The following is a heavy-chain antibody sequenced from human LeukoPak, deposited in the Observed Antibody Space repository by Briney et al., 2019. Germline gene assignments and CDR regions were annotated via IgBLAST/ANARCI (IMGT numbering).Heavy chain of an antibody. Sequence: PGGSLRLSCAASGFTVSSNYMSWVRQAPGKGLEWVSVIYSGGSTYYADSVKGRFTISRDNSKNTLYLQMNSLRAEDTAVYYCVRVVGERWFDYWGQGTLVTVSS. CDR1: GFTVSSNY. CDR2: IYSGGST. J-gene: IGHJ4*02. V-gene: IGHV3-53*01. CDR3: VRVVGERWFDY. D-gene: IGHD4-23*01.